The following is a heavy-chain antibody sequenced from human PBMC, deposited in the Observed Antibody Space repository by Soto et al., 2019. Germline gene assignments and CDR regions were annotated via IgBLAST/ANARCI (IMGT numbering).Heavy chain of an antibody. CDR3: ARDDDYDANAFDY. J-gene: IGHJ4*02. CDR2: IWNDGIRK. D-gene: IGHD3-22*01. V-gene: IGHV3-33*08. Sequence: GGSLRLSCAASGFTFSSYAMGWVRQAPGKGLEWVALIWNDGIRKAYVDSVKGRFTISRDNSKNTLDLQMNSLRAEDTAVYYCARDDDYDANAFDYWGPGTLVTVSS. CDR1: GFTFSSYA.